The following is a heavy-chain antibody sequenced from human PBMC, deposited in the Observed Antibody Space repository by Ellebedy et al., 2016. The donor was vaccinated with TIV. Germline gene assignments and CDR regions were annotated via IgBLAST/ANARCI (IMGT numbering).Heavy chain of an antibody. J-gene: IGHJ4*02. CDR3: AKGSFPFGDKSERIYSFQY. V-gene: IGHV3-53*01. CDR2: GGYT. CDR1: GFIVSTNH. D-gene: IGHD3-10*01. Sequence: PGGSLRLSCTASGFIVSTNHMSWVRQAPGKGLEWDGGYTNYADSVKGRFTISTHNSRNTLYLQMTNLRTEDTAVYYCAKGSFPFGDKSERIYSFQYWGQGTLVTVSS.